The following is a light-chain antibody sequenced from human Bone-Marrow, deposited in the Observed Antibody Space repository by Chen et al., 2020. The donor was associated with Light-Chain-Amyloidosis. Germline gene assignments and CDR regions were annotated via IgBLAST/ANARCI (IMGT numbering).Light chain of an antibody. CDR3: QSADSSGTYEGI. V-gene: IGLV3-25*03. Sequence: SYELTQPPSVSVSPGQTARITCSGDDLPTKYAYWYQQKPGQAPVLVIHRDTERPSGISGRFAGAHSGTTATLTISGVQAEDEADYHCQSADSSGTYEGIFGGGTKLTVL. CDR1: DLPTKY. J-gene: IGLJ2*01. CDR2: RDT.